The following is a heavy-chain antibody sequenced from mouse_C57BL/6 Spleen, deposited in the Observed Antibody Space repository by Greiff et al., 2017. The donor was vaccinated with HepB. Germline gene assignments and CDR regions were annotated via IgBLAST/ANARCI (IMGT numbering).Heavy chain of an antibody. J-gene: IGHJ4*01. Sequence: VQLQQSGAELVRPGSSVKLSCKASGYTFTSYWMHWVKQRPVQGLEWIGNIDPSDSETHYNQKFKDKATLTVDKSSSTAYMQLSSLTSEDSAVYYCARPYSLHDAMDYWGQGTSVTVSS. CDR3: ARPYSLHDAMDY. D-gene: IGHD6-5*01. CDR1: GYTFTSYW. V-gene: IGHV1-52*01. CDR2: IDPSDSET.